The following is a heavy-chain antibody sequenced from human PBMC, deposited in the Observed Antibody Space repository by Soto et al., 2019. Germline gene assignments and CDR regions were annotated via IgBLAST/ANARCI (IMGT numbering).Heavy chain of an antibody. J-gene: IGHJ6*02. CDR3: ARDGYCSGGTCLDGMDV. V-gene: IGHV3-30-3*01. Sequence: QVQLVESGGGMVQPGRSLRLSCGVSGFTLSRYTMHWVRQAPGKGLEWVALISSDGSAKYYADSVRGRFTISRDDSLNLQMTGVRAEDTAVYYCARDGYCSGGTCLDGMDVWGQGTTVTVSS. CDR2: ISSDGSAK. CDR1: GFTLSRYT. D-gene: IGHD2-15*01.